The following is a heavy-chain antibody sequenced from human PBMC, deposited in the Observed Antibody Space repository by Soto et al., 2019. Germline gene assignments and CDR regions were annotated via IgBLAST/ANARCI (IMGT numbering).Heavy chain of an antibody. CDR2: VYSTGGT. J-gene: IGHJ6*02. CDR1: SGPSSSHN. Sequence: QVQLQQSGPGLVKPSETLSLTCSVSSGPSSSHNWGWIRQPPGRGLEWIGYVYSTGGTSYNPSLTSRVTISADTSTNHISLTLTSATAADTAVYYCVRQGIGNLHGLVDVWGQGTTVRVSS. CDR3: VRQGIGNLHGLVDV. V-gene: IGHV4-59*08. D-gene: IGHD1-1*01.